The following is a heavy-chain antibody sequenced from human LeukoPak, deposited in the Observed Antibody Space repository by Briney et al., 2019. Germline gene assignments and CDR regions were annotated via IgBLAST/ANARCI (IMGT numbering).Heavy chain of an antibody. CDR3: ASSSGSYYLTSDY. Sequence: SVKVSCKASGGTFSSYAISWVRQAPGQGLEWMGGIIPIFGTANYAQKFQGRVTITADESTSTAYMELSSLRSEDTAVYYWASSSGSYYLTSDYWGQGTLVTVSS. CDR1: GGTFSSYA. CDR2: IIPIFGTA. D-gene: IGHD1-26*01. J-gene: IGHJ4*02. V-gene: IGHV1-69*13.